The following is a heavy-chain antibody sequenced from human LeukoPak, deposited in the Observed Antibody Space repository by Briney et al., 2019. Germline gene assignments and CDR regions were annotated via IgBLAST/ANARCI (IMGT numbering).Heavy chain of an antibody. V-gene: IGHV3-48*03. Sequence: GGSLRLSCAASGFTFSSYEMNWVRQAPGKGLEWVSISSSGSTIYYADSVKGRFTISRDNAKNSLYLQMNSLRAEDTAVYYCARALAAAGTGGYLWGQGTLVTVSS. CDR1: GFTFSSYE. CDR2: SSSGSTI. J-gene: IGHJ4*02. CDR3: ARALAAAGTGGYL. D-gene: IGHD6-13*01.